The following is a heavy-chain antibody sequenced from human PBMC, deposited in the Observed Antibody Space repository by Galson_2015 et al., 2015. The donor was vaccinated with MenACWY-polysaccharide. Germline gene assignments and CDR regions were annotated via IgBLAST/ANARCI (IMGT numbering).Heavy chain of an antibody. CDR3: ARPEEDNSGYYQDAFDV. CDR2: IYGAGTA. V-gene: IGHV3-53*01. CDR1: GFTVSRAY. D-gene: IGHD3-22*01. Sequence: SLRLSCAASGFTVSRAYLNWVRQAPGKGLEWVSGIYGAGTASYADSVKGRCTISRDNSKNTVDLQINGLRVEDTAVYYCARPEEDNSGYYQDAFDVWGHGTVVTVSS. J-gene: IGHJ3*01.